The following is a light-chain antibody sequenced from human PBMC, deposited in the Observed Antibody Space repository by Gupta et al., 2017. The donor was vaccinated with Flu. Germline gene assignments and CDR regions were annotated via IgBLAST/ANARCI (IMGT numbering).Light chain of an antibody. V-gene: IGLV2-11*01. J-gene: IGLJ1*01. CDR3: CSYAGSDTFGV. CDR1: SSDVGGYNY. Sequence: QSALTQPRSVSGSPGQSVTISCTGTSSDVGGYNYVSWYQQHPGKAPKLMIYDVSKRPSGVPDRFSGSKSGNTASLTIPGLQAEDEADYYCCSYAGSDTFGVFGTGTKVTVL. CDR2: DVS.